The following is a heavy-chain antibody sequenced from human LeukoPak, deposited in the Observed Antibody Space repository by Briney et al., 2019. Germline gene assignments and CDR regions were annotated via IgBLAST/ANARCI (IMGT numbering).Heavy chain of an antibody. Sequence: GGSLRLSCAASGFTFSSYAMSWVRQAPGKGLEWGSAISGSGGSTYSADSVKGRFTISRDNSKNTLYLQMNSLRAEDTAVYYCAKERASYGVFDYWGQGTLVTVSS. V-gene: IGHV3-23*01. D-gene: IGHD5-18*01. CDR1: GFTFSSYA. CDR2: ISGSGGST. CDR3: AKERASYGVFDY. J-gene: IGHJ4*02.